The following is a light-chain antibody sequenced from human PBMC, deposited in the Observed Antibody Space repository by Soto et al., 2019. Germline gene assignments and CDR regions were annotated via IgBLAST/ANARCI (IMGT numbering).Light chain of an antibody. J-gene: IGKJ4*01. V-gene: IGKV3D-15*01. Sequence: EIVLTQSPASLSLSPGERATLSCRASQSLSSDYLVWYQHKPGQPLRLLIYGASSRATGIPDRFSGSGSGAEFTLTINSLQSEDFAVYYCQPYNNWPLTFGGGTKVDIK. CDR2: GAS. CDR3: QPYNNWPLT. CDR1: QSLSSD.